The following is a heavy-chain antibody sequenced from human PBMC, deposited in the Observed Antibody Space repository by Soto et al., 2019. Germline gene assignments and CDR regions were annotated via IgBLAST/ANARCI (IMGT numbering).Heavy chain of an antibody. CDR1: GFMFKSYV. V-gene: IGHV3-30*19. Sequence: QLQLVESGGGVVQPGTSLRLSCTASGFMFKSYVMHWVRQAPGKGLEWVALTSYNGNDKYYGDSVKGRFTVSRDNSKNALHLQMDSLRPEDRALYYCARWGTTGGFDLWGQGTLVSVSS. D-gene: IGHD3-16*01. J-gene: IGHJ4*02. CDR3: ARWGTTGGFDL. CDR2: TSYNGNDK.